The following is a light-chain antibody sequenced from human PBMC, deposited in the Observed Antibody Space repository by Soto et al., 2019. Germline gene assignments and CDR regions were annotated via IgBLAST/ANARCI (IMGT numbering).Light chain of an antibody. CDR1: SSNIGNNF. V-gene: IGLV1-51*01. J-gene: IGLJ3*02. CDR3: GTWDSGLRGWV. Sequence: QSALTQAPSVSAAPGQNVTISYSGRSSNIGNNFVAWFQQLPGTAPKLLIYDKNKRPSGISERFSGSKSGTPATLAITGLQTGDEADYYCGTWDSGLRGWVFGGGTKLTVL. CDR2: DKN.